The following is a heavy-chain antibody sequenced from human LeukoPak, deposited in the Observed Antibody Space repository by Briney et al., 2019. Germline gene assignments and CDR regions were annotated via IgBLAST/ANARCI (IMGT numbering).Heavy chain of an antibody. V-gene: IGHV3-30-3*01. CDR2: ISYDGSNK. J-gene: IGHJ4*02. D-gene: IGHD5-18*01. CDR1: GFTFSSYA. Sequence: PGGSLRLSCAASGFTFSSYAMHWVHQAPGKGLEWVAVISYDGSNKYYADSVKGRFTISRDNSKNTPYLQMNSLRAEDTAVYYCARGQWDTAMVPGYFDYWGQGTLVTVSS. CDR3: ARGQWDTAMVPGYFDY.